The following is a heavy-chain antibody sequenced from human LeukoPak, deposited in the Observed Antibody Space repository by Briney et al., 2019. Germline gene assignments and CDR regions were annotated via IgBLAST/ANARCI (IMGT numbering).Heavy chain of an antibody. V-gene: IGHV3-30*04. CDR1: GSTFSSYA. CDR2: ISYDGSNK. CDR3: ARDPEGYDSSGYYSY. Sequence: PGGSLRLSCAASGSTFSSYAMHWVRQAPGKGLEWVAVISYDGSNKYYADSVKGRFTISRDNSKNTLYLQMNSLRAEDTAVYYCARDPEGYDSSGYYSYWGQGTLVTVSS. D-gene: IGHD3-22*01. J-gene: IGHJ4*02.